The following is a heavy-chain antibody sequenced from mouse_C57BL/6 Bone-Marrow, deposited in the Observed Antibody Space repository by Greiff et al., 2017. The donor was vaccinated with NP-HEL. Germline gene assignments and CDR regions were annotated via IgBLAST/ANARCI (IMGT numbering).Heavy chain of an antibody. Sequence: EVKLLESGEGLVKPGGSLKLSCAASGFTFSSYAMSWVRQTPEKRLEWVAYISSGGDYIYYADTVKGRFTISRDNARNTLYLQMSSLKSEDTAMYYCTRDPTVWYFDVWGTGTTVTVSS. J-gene: IGHJ1*03. CDR1: GFTFSSYA. CDR2: ISSGGDYI. CDR3: TRDPTVWYFDV. V-gene: IGHV5-9-1*02. D-gene: IGHD1-1*01.